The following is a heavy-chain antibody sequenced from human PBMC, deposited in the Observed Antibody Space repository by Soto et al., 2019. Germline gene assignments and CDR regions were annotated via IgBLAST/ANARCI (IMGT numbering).Heavy chain of an antibody. CDR1: GGSFSGYY. V-gene: IGHV4-34*01. CDR3: ARGKQGVVVAATGVVYFDY. D-gene: IGHD2-15*01. J-gene: IGHJ4*02. Sequence: QVLLQQWGAGLLKPSETLSLTCAVYGGSFSGYYWSWIRQPPGKGLEWIGEINHSGSTNYNPSLKSRVTISVDTSKNQFSLKLSSVTAADTAVYYCARGKQGVVVAATGVVYFDYWGQGTLVTVSS. CDR2: INHSGST.